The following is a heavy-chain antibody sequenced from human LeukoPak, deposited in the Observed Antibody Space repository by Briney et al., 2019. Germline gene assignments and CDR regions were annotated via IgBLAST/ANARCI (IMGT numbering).Heavy chain of an antibody. V-gene: IGHV1-2*06. J-gene: IGHJ3*01. D-gene: IGHD2-2*01. CDR2: ISPNYGGT. CDR3: ARSSGSRYYCSSTSCYWSRDDAFDV. Sequence: ASVKVSCKTSGYRFTDYDMHWVRQAPGQGLEWMGRISPNYGGTNYAEKFHGRVTMTTDTSISTAYMELSRLRSDDTAVYYCARSSGSRYYCSSTSCYWSRDDAFDVWGQGTMVTVSS. CDR1: GYRFTDYD.